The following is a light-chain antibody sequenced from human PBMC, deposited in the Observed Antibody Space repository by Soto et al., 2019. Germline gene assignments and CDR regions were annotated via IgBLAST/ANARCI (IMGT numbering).Light chain of an antibody. V-gene: IGLV1-40*01. CDR3: QSYDSSGVI. Sequence: QSALTQPPSVSGAPGQRVTISCTGSSSNIGAGYDVHWYQQLPGTAPKLLIYDNSDRPSGVPDRFSGSKSGTSASLAITGLQAEDEADYYCQSYDSSGVIFGGGTKLTVL. CDR2: DNS. CDR1: SSNIGAGYD. J-gene: IGLJ2*01.